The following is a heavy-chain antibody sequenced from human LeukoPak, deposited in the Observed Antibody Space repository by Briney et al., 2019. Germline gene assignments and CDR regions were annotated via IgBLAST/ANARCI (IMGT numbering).Heavy chain of an antibody. D-gene: IGHD2-2*02. CDR2: ISGSGGST. V-gene: IGHV3-23*01. J-gene: IGHJ3*02. CDR3: AKGPSIVVVPAAIRGDAFDI. Sequence: PGGSLRLSCAASGFTFSSYAMSWVRQAPGKGLEWVSAISGSGGSTYYADSVKGRFTISRDNSKNTLYLQMNSLRAEDTAVYYCAKGPSIVVVPAAIRGDAFDIWGKGTMVTVSS. CDR1: GFTFSSYA.